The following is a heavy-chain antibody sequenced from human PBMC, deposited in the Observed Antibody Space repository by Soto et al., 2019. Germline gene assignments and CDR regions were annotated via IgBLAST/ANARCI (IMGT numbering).Heavy chain of an antibody. J-gene: IGHJ6*02. CDR2: INPNSGGT. Sequence: QVQLVQSGAEVKKPGASVKVSCKASGYTFTGYYMHWVRQAPGQGLEWMGWINPNSGGTNYAQKFQGWVTMARDTSISTAYRELSRLRSDDTAVYYCARAGIAARNHYYYGMDVWGQGTTVTVSS. CDR3: ARAGIAARNHYYYGMDV. V-gene: IGHV1-2*04. D-gene: IGHD6-6*01. CDR1: GYTFTGYY.